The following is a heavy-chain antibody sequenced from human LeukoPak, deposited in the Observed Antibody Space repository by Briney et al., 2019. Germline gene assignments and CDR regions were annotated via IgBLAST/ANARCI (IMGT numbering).Heavy chain of an antibody. V-gene: IGHV4-34*01. CDR2: INHSGST. Sequence: SETLSLTCAVYGGSFSGYYWSWIRQPPGKGLEWIGEINHSGSTNYNPSIKSRVTISVDTSKNQFSLKLSSVTAADTAVYYCARAPRVVVPAAIGAFDIWGQGTMVTVSS. CDR1: GGSFSGYY. D-gene: IGHD2-2*01. CDR3: ARAPRVVVPAAIGAFDI. J-gene: IGHJ3*02.